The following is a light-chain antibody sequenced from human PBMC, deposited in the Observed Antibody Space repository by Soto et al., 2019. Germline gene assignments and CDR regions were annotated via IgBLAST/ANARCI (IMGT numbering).Light chain of an antibody. CDR2: ATS. CDR1: QGIYSR. V-gene: IGKV1D-12*01. CDR3: QQTDDFPLT. J-gene: IGKJ4*01. Sequence: DVQMTKFPSSVSASVGDTVTITCXASQGIYSRLAWYQQKPGKAPELLIYATSTLQNGVPSRFSGSGFGTDFTLSISSLQPEDSASYFCQQTDDFPLTFGGGTKVDIK.